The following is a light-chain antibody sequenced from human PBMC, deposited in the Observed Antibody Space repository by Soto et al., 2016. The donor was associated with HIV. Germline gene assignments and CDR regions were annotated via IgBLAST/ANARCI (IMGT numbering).Light chain of an antibody. V-gene: IGKV1-5*03. CDR1: QDITTW. J-gene: IGKJ2*01. CDR2: KAS. Sequence: DIQMTQSPSTLSASVGDRVTITCRASQDITTWLAWYQQKPGKPPNLLIYKASNLQNGVPSRFSGSGSGTEFTPSINSLQPDDFATYYCQQFGNKPYTFGQGTKLEIK. CDR3: QQFGNKPYT.